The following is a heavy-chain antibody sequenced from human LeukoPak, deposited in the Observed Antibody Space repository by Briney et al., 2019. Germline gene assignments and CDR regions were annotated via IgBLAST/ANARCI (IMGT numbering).Heavy chain of an antibody. V-gene: IGHV4-31*03. J-gene: IGHJ3*02. CDR2: IYYSGST. D-gene: IGHD6-13*01. CDR1: GGSISSGGYY. CDR3: ARVTAAAGMLFDI. Sequence: PSETLSLTCTVSGGSISSGGYYWSWIRQHPGKGLEWIGYIYYSGSTYYNPSLKSRVTISVDTSKNQFSLKLSSVTAADTAVYYCARVTAAAGMLFDIWAKGQWSPSLQ.